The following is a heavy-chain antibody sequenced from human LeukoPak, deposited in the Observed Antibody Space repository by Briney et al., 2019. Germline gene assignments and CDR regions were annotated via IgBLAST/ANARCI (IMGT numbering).Heavy chain of an antibody. Sequence: PSETLSLTCTVSGGSVSSGSYYWSWIRQPPGKGLEWIGYIYYSGSTNYNPSLKSRVTISVDTSKNQFSLKVNSVTVADTAMYFCARAQGDWLSHRWFDYWSQGALVSVSS. D-gene: IGHD3/OR15-3a*01. CDR3: ARAQGDWLSHRWFDY. V-gene: IGHV4-61*01. CDR1: GGSVSSGSYY. CDR2: IYYSGST. J-gene: IGHJ4*02.